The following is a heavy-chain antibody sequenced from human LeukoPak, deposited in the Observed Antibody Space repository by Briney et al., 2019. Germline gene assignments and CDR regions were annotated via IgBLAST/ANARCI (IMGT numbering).Heavy chain of an antibody. Sequence: GGSLRLSCAASGFTFSSYAMSWVRQAPGKGLEWVSVIYSGGSTYYADSVKGRFTISRDNSKNTLYLQMNSLRAEDTAVYYCAKALSSMGYSYGSWGQGTLVTVSS. D-gene: IGHD5-18*01. CDR3: AKALSSMGYSYGS. V-gene: IGHV3-66*01. J-gene: IGHJ4*02. CDR2: IYSGGST. CDR1: GFTFSSYA.